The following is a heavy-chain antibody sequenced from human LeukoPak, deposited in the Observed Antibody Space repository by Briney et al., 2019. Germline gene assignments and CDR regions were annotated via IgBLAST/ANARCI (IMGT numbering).Heavy chain of an antibody. Sequence: PGGSLRLSCAASGFTFSSYEMNWVRQAPGKGLEWVSTISRSAATIYYADSVKGRFTISRDNAKNSLYLQMNSLRAEDTAVYYCARVGVLSSSWLLYWGQGTLVTVSS. J-gene: IGHJ4*02. CDR2: ISRSAATI. D-gene: IGHD6-13*01. CDR3: ARVGVLSSSWLLY. CDR1: GFTFSSYE. V-gene: IGHV3-48*03.